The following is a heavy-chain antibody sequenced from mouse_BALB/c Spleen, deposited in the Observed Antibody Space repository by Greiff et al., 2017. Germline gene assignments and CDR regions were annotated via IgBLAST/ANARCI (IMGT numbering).Heavy chain of an antibody. CDR3: ANDGDYGSRVAY. V-gene: IGHV1-18*01. Sequence: VHVKQSGPELVKPGASMKISCKASGYSFTGYTMNWVKQSHGKNLEWIGLINPYNGGTSYNQKFKGKATLTVDKSSSTAYMELLSLTSEDSAVYYCANDGDYGSRVAYWGQGTLVTVSA. J-gene: IGHJ3*01. CDR2: INPYNGGT. CDR1: GYSFTGYT. D-gene: IGHD1-1*01.